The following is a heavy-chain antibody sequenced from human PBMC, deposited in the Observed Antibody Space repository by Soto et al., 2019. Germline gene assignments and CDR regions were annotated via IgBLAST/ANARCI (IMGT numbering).Heavy chain of an antibody. V-gene: IGHV3-11*06. J-gene: IGHJ4*02. CDR2: SSNSGTFS. Sequence: GGSLRLSCEGSGFTFSDYYISWIRQAPGKGLEWISYSSNSGTFSRYADSVKGRFSISRDNTKNLLYLQMNSLRAEDTAVYYCARSGDNYNRLDYWGQGTPVTAPQ. CDR3: ARSGDNYNRLDY. D-gene: IGHD1-1*01. CDR1: GFTFSDYY.